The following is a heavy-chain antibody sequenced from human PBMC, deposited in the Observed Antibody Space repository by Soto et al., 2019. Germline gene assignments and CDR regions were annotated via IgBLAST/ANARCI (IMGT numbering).Heavy chain of an antibody. CDR3: ARELQQLAGEGCYYYYGMDV. Sequence: QVQLVQSGAEVKKPGASVKVSCKASGYTFTSYGISWVRQAPGQGLEWMGWISAYNGNTNYAQKLQGRVTMTTDTATSTADMELSSVYSDGTAVYYWARELQQLAGEGCYYYYGMDVWGQGTTVTVSS. D-gene: IGHD6-13*01. CDR1: GYTFTSYG. J-gene: IGHJ6*02. CDR2: ISAYNGNT. V-gene: IGHV1-18*01.